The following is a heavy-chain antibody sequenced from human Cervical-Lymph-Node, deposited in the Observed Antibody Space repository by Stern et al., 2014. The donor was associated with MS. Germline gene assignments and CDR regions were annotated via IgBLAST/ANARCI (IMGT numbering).Heavy chain of an antibody. V-gene: IGHV3-43*01. CDR3: SKPITMIVVAESSYFDY. CDR1: GFTFDDYT. J-gene: IGHJ4*02. D-gene: IGHD3-22*01. CDR2: ISWDGGST. Sequence: LVQSGGVVVQPGGSLRLSCAASGFTFDDYTMHWVRQAPGKGLEWVSLISWDGGSTYSADSVKGRFTISRDNSKNSLYLQMNSLRTEGTALYYCSKPITMIVVAESSYFDYWGQGSLVTVSS.